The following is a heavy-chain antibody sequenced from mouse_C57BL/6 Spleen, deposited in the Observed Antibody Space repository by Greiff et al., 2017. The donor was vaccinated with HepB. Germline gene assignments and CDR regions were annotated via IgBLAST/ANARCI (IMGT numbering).Heavy chain of an antibody. CDR1: GFTFSDYG. Sequence: EVQRVESGGGLVKPGGSLKLSCAASGFTFSDYGMHWVRQAPEKGLEWVAYISSGSSTIYYADTVKGRFTISRDNAKNTLFLQMTSLRAEDTAMYYCARNRLPFFDYWGQGTTLTVSS. D-gene: IGHD3-2*02. CDR2: ISSGSSTI. J-gene: IGHJ2*01. V-gene: IGHV5-17*01. CDR3: ARNRLPFFDY.